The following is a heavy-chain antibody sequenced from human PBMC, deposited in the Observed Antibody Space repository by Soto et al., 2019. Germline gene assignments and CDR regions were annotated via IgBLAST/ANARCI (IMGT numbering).Heavy chain of an antibody. J-gene: IGHJ4*02. CDR2: IYYSGST. D-gene: IGHD5-12*01. CDR1: GGSISSGDYY. CDR3: ASESGYDNSVDY. V-gene: IGHV4-30-4*01. Sequence: SETLSLTCTVSGGSISSGDYYWSWIRQPPGKGLEWIGYIYYSGSTYYNPSLKSRVTISVDTSKNQFSLKLSSVTAADTAVYYSASESGYDNSVDYWGQGTLVTVSS.